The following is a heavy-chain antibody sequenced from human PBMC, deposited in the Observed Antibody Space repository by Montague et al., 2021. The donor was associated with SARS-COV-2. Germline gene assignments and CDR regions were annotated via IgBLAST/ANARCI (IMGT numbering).Heavy chain of an antibody. J-gene: IGHJ4*02. D-gene: IGHD2-15*01. CDR3: ATRTRYPQNDFGF. Sequence: SETLSLTCTVSGDSIRNSYYSWGWVRQPPGKGLDWIGNIYNGRTTSYNPSLKSRVTIFVDTSKNQFSLKLSSVTAADTAVYYCATRTRYPQNDFGFWGQGTLVTVSS. CDR2: IYNGRTT. V-gene: IGHV4-39*01. CDR1: GDSIRNSYYS.